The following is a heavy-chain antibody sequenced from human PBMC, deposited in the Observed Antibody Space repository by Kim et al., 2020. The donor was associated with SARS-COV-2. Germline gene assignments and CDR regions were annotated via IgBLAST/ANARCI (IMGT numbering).Heavy chain of an antibody. D-gene: IGHD3-10*01. CDR3: ARGDPKLYYYGPVYV. J-gene: IGHJ6*02. CDR2: ISSDGGDK. CDR1: GFSFSNFA. V-gene: IGHV3-30*04. Sequence: GGSLRLSCAASGFSFSNFAMHWVRQAPGKEPEWMAVISSDGGDKYYVDSVKGRFTISRDNSKNTLYLQMNSLGVEDTATFYCARGDPKLYYYGPVYVWGHGTPGSLSS.